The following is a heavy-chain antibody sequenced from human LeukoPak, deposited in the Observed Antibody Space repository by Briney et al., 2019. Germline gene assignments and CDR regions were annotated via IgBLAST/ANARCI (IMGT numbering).Heavy chain of an antibody. V-gene: IGHV3-74*01. D-gene: IGHD5-12*01. CDR1: GFTFSSYW. J-gene: IGHJ4*02. Sequence: GGSLRLSCAASGFTFSSYWMHWVRQAPGKGLVWVSRINSDGSSTSYADSVKGRFTISRDNAKNTLYLQMNSLRAEDTAVYYCARPSRATAVTPSAFDYWGQGTLVTVSS. CDR3: ARPSRATAVTPSAFDY. CDR2: INSDGSST.